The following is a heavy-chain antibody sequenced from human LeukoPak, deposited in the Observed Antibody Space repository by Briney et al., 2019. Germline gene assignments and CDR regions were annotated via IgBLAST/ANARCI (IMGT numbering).Heavy chain of an antibody. CDR3: AKETNRYDFWSGYWFAFDI. CDR1: GFTFNTYS. CDR2: ISDDGNNK. Sequence: PGGSLRLSCAASGFTFNTYSIQWVRQAPGKGLEWVAVISDDGNNKYYADSVKGRFTISRDNSKNTVNLQMNSLRAEDTAVYYCAKETNRYDFWSGYWFAFDIWGQGTMVTVSS. V-gene: IGHV3-30-3*02. J-gene: IGHJ3*02. D-gene: IGHD3-3*01.